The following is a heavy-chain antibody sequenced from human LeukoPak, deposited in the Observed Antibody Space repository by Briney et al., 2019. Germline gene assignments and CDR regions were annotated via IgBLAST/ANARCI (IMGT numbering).Heavy chain of an antibody. Sequence: SETLSLTCTVSGGSISSGSYYWSWIRQPAGKGLEWIGRIYTSGSTNYNPYLKSRVTISVDTSKNQFSLKLSSVTAADTAVYYCARDAISSSWYHGAFDIWGQGTMVTVSS. V-gene: IGHV4-61*02. D-gene: IGHD6-13*01. CDR2: IYTSGST. CDR3: ARDAISSSWYHGAFDI. J-gene: IGHJ3*02. CDR1: GGSISSGSYY.